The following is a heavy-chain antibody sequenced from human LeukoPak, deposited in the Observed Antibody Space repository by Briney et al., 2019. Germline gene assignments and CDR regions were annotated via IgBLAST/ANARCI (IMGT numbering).Heavy chain of an antibody. CDR3: ARRYSSHHDAFDI. CDR1: GYTFTGYY. J-gene: IGHJ3*02. Sequence: ASVKDSCKASGYTFTGYYMHWVRQAPGQGLEWMGWINPNSGGTNYAQKFQGRVTMTRDTSIGTAYMELSRLRSDDTAVYYCARRYSSHHDAFDIWGQGTMVTVSS. CDR2: INPNSGGT. V-gene: IGHV1-2*02. D-gene: IGHD3-9*01.